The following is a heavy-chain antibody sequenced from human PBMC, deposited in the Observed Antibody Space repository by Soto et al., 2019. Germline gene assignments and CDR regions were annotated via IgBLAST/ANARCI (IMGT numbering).Heavy chain of an antibody. CDR2: TYYRSKWYN. CDR1: GDSVSSDSAA. Sequence: QVQLQQSGPGLVKPSQTLSLTCAISGDSVSSDSAAWNWIRQSPSRGLEWLGRTYYRSKWYNDYAVSVNGRITINPDTSKNHFSLQLNSVTPEDTAVYYRVRSRVFIAVAGMATYYYYYGMDVWGQGTTVTVSS. D-gene: IGHD6-19*01. CDR3: VRSRVFIAVAGMATYYYYYGMDV. J-gene: IGHJ6*02. V-gene: IGHV6-1*01.